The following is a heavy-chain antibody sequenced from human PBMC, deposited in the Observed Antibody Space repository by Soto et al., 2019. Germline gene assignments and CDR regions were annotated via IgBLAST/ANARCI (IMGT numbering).Heavy chain of an antibody. D-gene: IGHD2-2*01. CDR3: ASFLGYCSSTSCYAHAEQYFQH. CDR1: GGSISSGGYY. Sequence: SETLSLTCSVSGGSISSGGYYWSWIRQHPTKGLEWIGYIHYSGSTNYNPSLKSRLTISVDTSKTQFSLRLTSVTAADTAVYYCASFLGYCSSTSCYAHAEQYFQHWGQGTLVTVSS. CDR2: IHYSGST. V-gene: IGHV4-31*03. J-gene: IGHJ1*01.